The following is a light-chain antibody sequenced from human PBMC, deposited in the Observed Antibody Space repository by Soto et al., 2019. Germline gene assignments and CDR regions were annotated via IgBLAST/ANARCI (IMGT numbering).Light chain of an antibody. Sequence: DIQMTQSPSSLSVSVGDRVTITCRASENIRSYLNWYRQRPGRAPKLLIYATSNLQSGVSSRFSGSGSGTDFTLTISSLQLEDFATYVCQQNLRTSYTFGQGTKLEIK. V-gene: IGKV1-39*01. CDR2: ATS. CDR3: QQNLRTSYT. J-gene: IGKJ2*01. CDR1: ENIRSY.